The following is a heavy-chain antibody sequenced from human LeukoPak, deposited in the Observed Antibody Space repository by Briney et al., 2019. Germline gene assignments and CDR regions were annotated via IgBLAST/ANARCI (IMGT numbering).Heavy chain of an antibody. CDR3: ARSGYSGYDWEDY. CDR2: IYSSGST. D-gene: IGHD5-12*01. J-gene: IGHJ4*02. V-gene: IGHV4-59*01. CDR1: GGSISSYY. Sequence: PSETLSLTCTVSGGSISSYYWSWIRQPPGKGQEWIGYIYSSGSTSYNPSLKSRVTISVDTSKNQFSLKLSSVTAADTAVYFCARSGYSGYDWEDYWGQGTLVTVSS.